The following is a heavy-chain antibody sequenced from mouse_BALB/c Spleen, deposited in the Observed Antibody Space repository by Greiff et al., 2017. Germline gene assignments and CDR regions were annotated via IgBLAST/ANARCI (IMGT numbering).Heavy chain of an antibody. CDR1: GYTFSSYW. J-gene: IGHJ4*01. V-gene: IGHV1-9*01. Sequence: VQLQQSGAELMKPGASVKISCKATGYTFSSYWIEWVKQRPGHGLEWIGELLPGSGSTNYNEKFKGKATFTADTSSNTAYMQLSSLTSEDSAVYYCARTGNYEGYYARDYWGQGTSVTVSS. CDR2: LLPGSGST. CDR3: ARTGNYEGYYARDY. D-gene: IGHD2-1*01.